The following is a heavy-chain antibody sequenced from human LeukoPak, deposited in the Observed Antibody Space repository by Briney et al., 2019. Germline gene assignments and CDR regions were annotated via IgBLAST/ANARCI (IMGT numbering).Heavy chain of an antibody. J-gene: IGHJ3*02. CDR3: ARDSLLIGGSSGWYGDSAFDI. CDR2: TYYRSKWYN. Sequence: SQTLSLTCAISGDSVSSNSAAWNWIRQSPSRGLEWLGRTYYRSKWYNDYAVSVKSRITINPDTSKNQFSLQLNSVTPEDTAVYYCARDSLLIGGSSGWYGDSAFDIWGQGTMVTVSS. CDR1: GDSVSSNSAA. V-gene: IGHV6-1*01. D-gene: IGHD6-19*01.